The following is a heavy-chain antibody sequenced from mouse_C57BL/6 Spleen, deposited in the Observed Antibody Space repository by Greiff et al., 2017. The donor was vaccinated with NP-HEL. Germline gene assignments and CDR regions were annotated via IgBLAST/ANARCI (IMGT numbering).Heavy chain of an antibody. Sequence: QVQLQQSGAELARPGASVKLSCKASGYTFTSYGISWVKQRTGQGLEWIGEIYPRSGNTYYNEKFKGKATLTADKSSSTAYMELRSLTSEDSAVYFCARYRDGSSYFDYWGQGTTLTVSS. D-gene: IGHD1-1*01. V-gene: IGHV1-81*01. J-gene: IGHJ2*01. CDR2: IYPRSGNT. CDR1: GYTFTSYG. CDR3: ARYRDGSSYFDY.